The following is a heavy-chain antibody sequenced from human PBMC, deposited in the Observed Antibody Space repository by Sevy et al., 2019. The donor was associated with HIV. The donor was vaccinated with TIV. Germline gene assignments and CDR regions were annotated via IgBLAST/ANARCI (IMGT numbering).Heavy chain of an antibody. Sequence: KQSRTLSLTCVISGDSVSSNRAAWNWIRQSPSRGLEWLGRTYYRSKWYTDYAVSVKSRITINPDTSKNQVSLQLNSVTPEDTAVYCCTRGAHSLDYWGQGTLVTVSS. J-gene: IGHJ4*02. D-gene: IGHD2-15*01. CDR2: TYYRSKWYT. CDR1: GDSVSSNRAA. CDR3: TRGAHSLDY. V-gene: IGHV6-1*01.